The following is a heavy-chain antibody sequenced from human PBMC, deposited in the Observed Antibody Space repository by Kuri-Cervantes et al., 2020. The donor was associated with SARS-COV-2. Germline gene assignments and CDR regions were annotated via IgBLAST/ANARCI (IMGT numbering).Heavy chain of an antibody. CDR3: ARGITMVRGVIDY. D-gene: IGHD3-10*01. V-gene: IGHV3-48*03. CDR1: GFPFSSYE. Sequence: RGSLRLSCAASGFPFSSYEINWVRQAPGRGLEWLSYISNTGSTIYYADSVKGRFTISRDNAKNSLYLQMNSLRAEDTAVYYCARGITMVRGVIDYWGQGTLVTVSS. CDR2: ISNTGSTI. J-gene: IGHJ4*02.